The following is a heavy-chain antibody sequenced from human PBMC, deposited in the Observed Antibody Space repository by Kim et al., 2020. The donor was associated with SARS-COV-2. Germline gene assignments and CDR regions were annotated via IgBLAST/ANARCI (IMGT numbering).Heavy chain of an antibody. CDR2: IYYSGST. CDR3: ARSPLWFGELSFDY. CDR1: GGSISSSSYY. D-gene: IGHD3-10*01. J-gene: IGHJ4*01. V-gene: IGHV4-39*01. Sequence: SETLSLTCTVSGGSISSSSYYWGWIRQPPGKGLEWIGSIYYSGSTYYNPSLKSRVTISVDTSKNQFSLKLSSVTAADTAVYYCARSPLWFGELSFDYWG.